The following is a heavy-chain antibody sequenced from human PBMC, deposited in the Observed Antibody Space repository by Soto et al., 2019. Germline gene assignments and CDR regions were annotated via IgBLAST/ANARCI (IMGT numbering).Heavy chain of an antibody. J-gene: IGHJ3*02. Sequence: EAQLLQSAGGLVPPGGSLRLSCVASGFAFGNYPMAWVRQTPGKGLQWISTISGSGGMTDYEDSVRGRFTVSIDHSKDTVHLQMTSLRADDTAVYYCAKDRTMARGIRAFDIWGQGTMVNVSS. CDR2: ISGSGGMT. V-gene: IGHV3-23*01. D-gene: IGHD3-10*01. CDR1: GFAFGNYP. CDR3: AKDRTMARGIRAFDI.